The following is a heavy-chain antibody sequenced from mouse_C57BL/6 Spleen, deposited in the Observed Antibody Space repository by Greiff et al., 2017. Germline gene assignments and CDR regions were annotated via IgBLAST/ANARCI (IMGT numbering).Heavy chain of an antibody. V-gene: IGHV1-42*01. Sequence: VQLQQSGPELVKPGASVTISCKASGYSFTGYYMNWVKQSPEKSLEWIGEINPSTGGTTYNPKFKAKATLTVDKSSSTAYMQLKSLTSEDSAVYYCARGGYGGVDYWGQGTTLTVSS. J-gene: IGHJ2*01. CDR2: INPSTGGT. D-gene: IGHD1-1*02. CDR1: GYSFTGYY. CDR3: ARGGYGGVDY.